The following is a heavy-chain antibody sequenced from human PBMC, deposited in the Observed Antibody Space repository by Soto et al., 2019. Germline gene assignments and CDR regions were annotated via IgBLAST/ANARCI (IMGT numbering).Heavy chain of an antibody. CDR3: ARDSRSYGYMDY. CDR2: IWHDGSNQ. Sequence: QVQLMESGGGVVQPGRSLTLSCAASGFTFSNYGMHWVRQAPGKGLEWVAVIWHDGSNQYYADSVKGRVTISRDISKSTLYLQMNALRAADTAVYFCARDSRSYGYMDYWGHGTLVAVSS. V-gene: IGHV3-33*01. D-gene: IGHD5-18*01. J-gene: IGHJ4*01. CDR1: GFTFSNYG.